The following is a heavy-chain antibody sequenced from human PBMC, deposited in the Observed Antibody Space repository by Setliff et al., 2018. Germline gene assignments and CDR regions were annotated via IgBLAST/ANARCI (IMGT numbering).Heavy chain of an antibody. CDR3: ARHRPNLPFDA. V-gene: IGHV4-39*01. D-gene: IGHD7-27*01. Sequence: SETLSLTCSVSGGSISNSDYYWDWIRQPPGKGLEWIGRVYYSGDAYYIPSLLSRVTISVDTSKNQFSLKLSSVTAADTSVYFCARHRPNLPFDAWGQGALVTVSS. J-gene: IGHJ4*02. CDR2: VYYSGDA. CDR1: GGSISNSDYY.